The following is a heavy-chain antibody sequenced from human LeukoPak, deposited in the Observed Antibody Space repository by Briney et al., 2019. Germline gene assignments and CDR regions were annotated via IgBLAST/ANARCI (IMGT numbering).Heavy chain of an antibody. CDR2: IYYTGST. CDR1: GGSISRDY. D-gene: IGHD6-13*01. V-gene: IGHV4-59*01. J-gene: IGHJ4*02. Sequence: PSETLSLTCTVSGGSISRDYWSWIRQPPGKGLEWIGYIYYTGSTNYNPSLKSRVTISVDTSKNQFSLKLSSVTAADTAVHYCARDRPGGSSLDYWGQGTLVTVSS. CDR3: ARDRPGGSSLDY.